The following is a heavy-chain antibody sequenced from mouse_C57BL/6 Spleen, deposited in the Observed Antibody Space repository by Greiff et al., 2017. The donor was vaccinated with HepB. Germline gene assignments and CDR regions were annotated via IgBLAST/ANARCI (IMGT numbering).Heavy chain of an antibody. CDR3: ARNYDGSSAWFAY. J-gene: IGHJ3*01. CDR1: GYTFTDYN. V-gene: IGHV1-22*01. D-gene: IGHD1-1*01. Sequence: EVKLQESGPELVKPGASVKMSCKASGYTFTDYNMHWVKQSHGKSLEWIGYINPNNGGTSYNQKFKGKATLTVNKSSSTAYMELRSLTSEDSAVYYCARNYDGSSAWFAYWGQGTLVTVSA. CDR2: INPNNGGT.